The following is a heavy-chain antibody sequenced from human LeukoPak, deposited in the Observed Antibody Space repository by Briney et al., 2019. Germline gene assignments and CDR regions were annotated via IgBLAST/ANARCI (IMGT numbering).Heavy chain of an antibody. CDR2: INHSGST. J-gene: IGHJ3*02. Sequence: SETLSLTCAVYGGSFSGYYWSWIRQPPGKGLEWIGEINHSGSTNYNPSLKSRVTISVDTSKNQFPLKLSSVTAANTAVYYCARGPLTVVTLPDAFDIWGQGTMVTVSS. CDR1: GGSFSGYY. V-gene: IGHV4-34*01. CDR3: ARGPLTVVTLPDAFDI. D-gene: IGHD4-23*01.